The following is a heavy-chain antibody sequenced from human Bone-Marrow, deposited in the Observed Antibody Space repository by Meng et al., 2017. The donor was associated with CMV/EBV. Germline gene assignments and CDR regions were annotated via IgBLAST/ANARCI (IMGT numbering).Heavy chain of an antibody. V-gene: IGHV3-20*04. CDR3: AKDAGEWELLGVGSYYFDY. D-gene: IGHD1-26*01. Sequence: GGSWRFSCADLGFTFNDYGMSWVRQAPGKGLEWVSGINWNGRTTSYADSVKGRFTISRDDSKNTLYLQMNSLRAEDTAVYYCAKDAGEWELLGVGSYYFDYWGQGTLVTVSS. CDR1: GFTFNDYG. J-gene: IGHJ4*02. CDR2: INWNGRTT.